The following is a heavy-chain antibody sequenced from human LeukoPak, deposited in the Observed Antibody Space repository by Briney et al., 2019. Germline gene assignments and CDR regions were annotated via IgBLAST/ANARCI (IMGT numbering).Heavy chain of an antibody. D-gene: IGHD2-15*01. CDR3: AAEGQWSLVHYFNS. V-gene: IGHV1-24*01. CDR1: GNTLTDLS. J-gene: IGHJ4*02. Sequence: ASVKVSCKVSGNTLTDLSIHWVRQAPEKGLDWMGGFDPEDAEVIYAEKFQGRVTMTEDPSTDTAYLELSSLRSEDTAVYYCAAEGQWSLVHYFNSWGQGTLVTVSS. CDR2: FDPEDAEV.